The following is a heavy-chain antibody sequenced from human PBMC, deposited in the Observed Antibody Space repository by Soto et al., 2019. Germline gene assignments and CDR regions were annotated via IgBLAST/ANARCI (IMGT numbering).Heavy chain of an antibody. CDR1: GYTFTSYG. Sequence: GASVKVSCKASGYTFTSYGISWVRQAPGQGLEWMGWISAYNGNTNYAQKLQGRVTMTTDTSTSTAYMELRSLRSDDTAVYYCARDRNVLPWFGPTNWFDPWGQGTLVTVSS. CDR3: ARDRNVLPWFGPTNWFDP. V-gene: IGHV1-18*04. D-gene: IGHD3-10*01. J-gene: IGHJ5*02. CDR2: ISAYNGNT.